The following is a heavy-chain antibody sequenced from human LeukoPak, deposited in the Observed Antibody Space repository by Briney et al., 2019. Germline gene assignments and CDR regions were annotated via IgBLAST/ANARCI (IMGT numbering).Heavy chain of an antibody. V-gene: IGHV1-8*03. CDR3: ARGRATVTTHWVDP. Sequence: ASVKVSRKASGYPFSNYDINWVRQATGQGLEWMGWMNPNSGNTDYAQKFQGRVTITRNTSISTAYMELSSLRSEDTAVYYCARGRATVTTHWVDPWGQGTLVTVSS. CDR2: MNPNSGNT. CDR1: GYPFSNYD. D-gene: IGHD4-11*01. J-gene: IGHJ5*02.